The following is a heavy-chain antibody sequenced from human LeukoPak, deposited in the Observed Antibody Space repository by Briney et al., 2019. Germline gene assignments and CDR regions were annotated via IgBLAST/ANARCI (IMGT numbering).Heavy chain of an antibody. Sequence: SETLSLTCTVSGGSISGYFWSWIRQPPGKGLEWIGYIYNSENTNYKPSLKSRVTLLVGTSKNHFSLKLRSVTAADTAIYYCASGFRGQLGYFDYWGQGTLVTVSS. D-gene: IGHD1-1*01. V-gene: IGHV4-59*01. CDR1: GGSISGYF. CDR3: ASGFRGQLGYFDY. J-gene: IGHJ4*02. CDR2: IYNSENT.